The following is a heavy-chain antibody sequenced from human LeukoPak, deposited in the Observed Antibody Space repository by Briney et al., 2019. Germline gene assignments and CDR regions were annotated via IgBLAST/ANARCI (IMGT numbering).Heavy chain of an antibody. CDR1: GSSISSGNY. CDR3: ARGGFCSGPTCYSLWF. V-gene: IGHV4-38-2*01. CDR2: IYHSGNT. D-gene: IGHD2-15*01. Sequence: SETLSLTCGVSGSSISSGNYWGWIRQPPGEGVEWIGTIYHSGNTYYNPSLKSRVTLSVDTSKNQFSLNLNSVTAADTAAYFCARGGFCSGPTCYSLWFWGPGTLVTVSS. J-gene: IGHJ4*02.